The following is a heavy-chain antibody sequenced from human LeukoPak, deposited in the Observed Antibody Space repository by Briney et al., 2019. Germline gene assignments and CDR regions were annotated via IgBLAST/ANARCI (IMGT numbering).Heavy chain of an antibody. D-gene: IGHD5-12*01. CDR3: AKDRYRVVATIQQMNPYYFDY. J-gene: IGHJ4*02. V-gene: IGHV3-30*18. CDR2: ISYDGSNK. Sequence: PGGSLRLSCAASGFTFSSYGMHWVRQAPGKGLEWVAVISYDGSNKYYADSVKGRFTISRDNSKNTLYLQMNSLRAEDMAVYYCAKDRYRVVATIQQMNPYYFDYWGQGTLVTVSS. CDR1: GFTFSSYG.